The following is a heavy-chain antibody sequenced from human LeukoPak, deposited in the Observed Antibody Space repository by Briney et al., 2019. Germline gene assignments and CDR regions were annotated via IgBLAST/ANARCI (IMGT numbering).Heavy chain of an antibody. J-gene: IGHJ4*02. CDR3: ARLGTCSGGSC. CDR1: GFTFSSYA. V-gene: IGHV3-33*08. D-gene: IGHD2-15*01. CDR2: IWYDGSNK. Sequence: GGSLRLSCAASGFTFSSYAMSWVRQAPGKGLEWVAVIWYDGSNKYYADSVKGRFTISRDNSKNTLYLQMNSLRAEDTAVYYCARLGTCSGGSCWGQGTLVTVSS.